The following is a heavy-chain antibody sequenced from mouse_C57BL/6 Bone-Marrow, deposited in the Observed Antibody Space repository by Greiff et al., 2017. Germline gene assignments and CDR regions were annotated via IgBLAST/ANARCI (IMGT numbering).Heavy chain of an antibody. V-gene: IGHV1-59*01. J-gene: IGHJ1*03. CDR3: ARGYYGSSYPQVGYFDV. CDR1: GYTFTSYW. Sequence: VQLKQPGAELVRPGTSVKLSCKASGYTFTSYWMHWVKQRPGQGLEWIGVIDPSDSYTNYNQKFKGKATLTVDTSSSTAYMQLSSLTSEDSAVYYCARGYYGSSYPQVGYFDVWGTGTTVTVSS. D-gene: IGHD1-1*01. CDR2: IDPSDSYT.